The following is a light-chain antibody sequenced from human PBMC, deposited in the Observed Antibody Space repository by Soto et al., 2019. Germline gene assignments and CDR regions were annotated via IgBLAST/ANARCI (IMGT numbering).Light chain of an antibody. Sequence: QSVLTQPPSLSGAPVQRVTIACTGSSSNIGAGYDVHWYQQLPGTAPRVLIYDNNTRPSGVPDRFSGSKSGTSAYLAITGLQAEDEADYYCHSYDVSLSGPVFGGGTKLTVL. CDR1: SSNIGAGYD. CDR3: HSYDVSLSGPV. J-gene: IGLJ2*01. CDR2: DNN. V-gene: IGLV1-40*01.